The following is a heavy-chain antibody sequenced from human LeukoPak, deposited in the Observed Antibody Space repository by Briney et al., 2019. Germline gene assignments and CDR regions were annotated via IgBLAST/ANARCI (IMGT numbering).Heavy chain of an antibody. J-gene: IGHJ5*02. Sequence: ASVKVSCKASGYTFSSYGISWVRQAPGQGLEWMGWISAYNGNTNYAQKLQGRVTMTTDTSTSTAYMELRSLRSDDTAVYYCARDGTKYGSGSYEFDPWGQGTLVTVSS. V-gene: IGHV1-18*01. CDR2: ISAYNGNT. D-gene: IGHD3-10*01. CDR1: GYTFSSYG. CDR3: ARDGTKYGSGSYEFDP.